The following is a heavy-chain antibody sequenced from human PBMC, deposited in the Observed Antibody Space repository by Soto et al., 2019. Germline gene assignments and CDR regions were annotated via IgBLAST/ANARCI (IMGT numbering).Heavy chain of an antibody. CDR1: GYTFTNYG. J-gene: IGHJ3*02. D-gene: IGHD2-15*01. Sequence: ASVKVSCKASGYTFTNYGICWVRQAPGQGLEWMGWISVYNGNTNYAQKLQGRVTMTTDTSTSTAYMELRSLRSDDTAVYHCAILAGPPSFDIWGQGTMVTVSS. V-gene: IGHV1-18*01. CDR2: ISVYNGNT. CDR3: AILAGPPSFDI.